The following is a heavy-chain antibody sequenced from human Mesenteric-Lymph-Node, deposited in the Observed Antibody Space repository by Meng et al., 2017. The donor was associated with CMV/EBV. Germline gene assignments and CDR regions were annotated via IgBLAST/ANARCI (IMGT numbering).Heavy chain of an antibody. V-gene: IGHV4-39*01. Sequence: SETLSLTCTVSGDSISSRTFYWGWIRQPPGKGLEWIGSIYYGGSTYYNPSLKGRVTISVDTSKNQFSLKLSSVTAADTAVYYCARQGETGSIVVVPAAPYYYYYGMDVWGQGTTVTVSS. CDR3: ARQGETGSIVVVPAAPYYYYYGMDV. J-gene: IGHJ6*02. D-gene: IGHD2-2*01. CDR2: IYYGGST. CDR1: GDSISSRTFY.